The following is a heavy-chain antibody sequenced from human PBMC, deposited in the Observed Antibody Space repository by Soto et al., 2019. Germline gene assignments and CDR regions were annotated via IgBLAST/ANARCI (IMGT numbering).Heavy chain of an antibody. CDR2: ISSSGDT. J-gene: IGHJ4*02. D-gene: IGHD3-9*01. V-gene: IGHV3-23*01. Sequence: GGSLRLSCAASGFTFNTYTMSWVRQAPGKGLEWVSSISSSGDTYSADTVKGRFTISRDNSKNTLYLQMNSLSAEDPALYYCTKPPQSGTGSGFWGQGTLVTVSS. CDR1: GFTFNTYT. CDR3: TKPPQSGTGSGF.